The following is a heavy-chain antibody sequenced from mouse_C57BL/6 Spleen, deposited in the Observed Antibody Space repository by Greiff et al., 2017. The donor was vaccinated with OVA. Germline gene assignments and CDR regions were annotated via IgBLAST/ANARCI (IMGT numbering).Heavy chain of an antibody. Sequence: VQLQQSGPELVKHGASVKISCKASGYSFTGYYMHWVKQSSEKSLEWIGEINPSTGGTSYNQKFKGKATLTVDKSSSTAYMQLKSLTSEDSAVYYCASSSGPWFAYWGQGTLVTVSA. CDR3: ASSSGPWFAY. V-gene: IGHV1-43*01. CDR2: INPSTGGT. J-gene: IGHJ3*01. CDR1: GYSFTGYY. D-gene: IGHD3-2*02.